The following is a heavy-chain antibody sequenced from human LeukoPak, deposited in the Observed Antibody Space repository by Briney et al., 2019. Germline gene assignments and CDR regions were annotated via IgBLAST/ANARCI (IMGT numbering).Heavy chain of an antibody. D-gene: IGHD2-21*01. J-gene: IGHJ6*03. CDR1: GYTLTSYY. V-gene: IGHV1-46*01. Sequence: GASVKVSCKASGYTLTSYYMHWVRQAPGQGLEWMAIISPSGGSTFYAQKFQGGVTMTRDMSTSTVYMELSSLRSEDTAVYYCARGLASYMDVWGKGTTVTVSS. CDR2: ISPSGGST. CDR3: ARGLASYMDV.